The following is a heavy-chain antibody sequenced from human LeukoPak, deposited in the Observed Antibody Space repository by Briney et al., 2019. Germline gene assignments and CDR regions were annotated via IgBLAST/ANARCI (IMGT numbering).Heavy chain of an antibody. V-gene: IGHV3-11*01. Sequence: PGGSLRLSCAASGFTFSDYYMSWIRQAPGKGLEWVSYISSSGSTIYYADSVKGRFTISRDNSKNTLYLQMNSLRAEDTAVYYCARVGVGGSSWNPHNRWFDPWGQGTLVTVSS. J-gene: IGHJ5*02. D-gene: IGHD6-13*01. CDR1: GFTFSDYY. CDR2: ISSSGSTI. CDR3: ARVGVGGSSWNPHNRWFDP.